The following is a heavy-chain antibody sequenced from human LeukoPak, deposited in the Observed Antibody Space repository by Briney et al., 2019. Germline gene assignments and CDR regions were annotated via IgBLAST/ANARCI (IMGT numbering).Heavy chain of an antibody. D-gene: IGHD4-23*01. Sequence: EASVKVSCKASGGTFSSYAISWVRQAPGQGPEWMGGIIPIFGTANYAQKFQGRVTITADESTSTAYMELSSLRSEDTAVYYCARDDYGGNWFDPWGQGTLVTVSS. J-gene: IGHJ5*02. CDR2: IIPIFGTA. CDR3: ARDDYGGNWFDP. V-gene: IGHV1-69*13. CDR1: GGTFSSYA.